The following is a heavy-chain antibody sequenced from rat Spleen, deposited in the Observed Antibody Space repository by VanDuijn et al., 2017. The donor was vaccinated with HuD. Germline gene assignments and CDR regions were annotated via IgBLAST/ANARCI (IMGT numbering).Heavy chain of an antibody. Sequence: EVQLVESDGGLVQPGRSLKLSCAASGFTFSDYYMAWVRQAPTKGLEWVATISYDGSSTYYRDSVKGRFTISRDNAKSTLYLQMDSLRSEDTATYYCARLAHYYYSSYGYYFDYWGQGVMVTVSS. D-gene: IGHD1-2*01. CDR2: ISYDGSST. J-gene: IGHJ2*01. CDR3: ARLAHYYYSSYGYYFDY. V-gene: IGHV5-29*01. CDR1: GFTFSDYY.